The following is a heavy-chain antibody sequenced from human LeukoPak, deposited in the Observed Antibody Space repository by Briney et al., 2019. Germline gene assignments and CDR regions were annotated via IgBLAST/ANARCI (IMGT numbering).Heavy chain of an antibody. CDR1: GFTFSSFS. D-gene: IGHD2-15*01. J-gene: IGHJ3*02. CDR3: ARDLYSIVVVVAATPAAFDI. V-gene: IGHV3-21*01. CDR2: ISSSSSYI. Sequence: GGSLRLSCAASGFTFSSFSMNWVRQAPGKGLEWVSSISSSSSYIYYADSVKGRFTISRDNAKNSLYLQMNSLRAEDTAVYYCARDLYSIVVVVAATPAAFDIWGQGTMVTVSS.